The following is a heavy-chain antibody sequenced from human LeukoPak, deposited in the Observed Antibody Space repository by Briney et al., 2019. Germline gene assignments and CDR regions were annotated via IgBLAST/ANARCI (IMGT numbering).Heavy chain of an antibody. V-gene: IGHV4-59*01. D-gene: IGHD3-22*01. CDR3: ARAYYYDSSGSDAFDI. CDR2: IYYSGST. CDR1: GGSISSYY. J-gene: IGHJ3*02. Sequence: SETLSLTCTVSGGSISSYYWSWLRQPPGKGLEWLGYIYYSGSTNYNPSLKSRVTISVDTSKNQFSLKLSSVTAADTAVYYCARAYYYDSSGSDAFDIWGQGTMVTVSS.